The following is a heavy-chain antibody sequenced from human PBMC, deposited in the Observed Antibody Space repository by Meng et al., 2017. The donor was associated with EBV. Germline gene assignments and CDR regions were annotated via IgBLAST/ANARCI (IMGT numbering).Heavy chain of an antibody. V-gene: IGHV1-69*06. J-gene: IGHJ4*02. CDR2: IIPIFGTA. CDR1: GGPFSSYA. Sequence: QVQLVQFGAGVNRPGTCVNVSCKASGGPFSSYAISCVRQAPGQGLEWMGGIIPIFGTASYAQKFQGRVTITADKSTSTAYIELSSLRSEDTAVYYCARAEIAAAGRLDYWGQGTLVTVSS. CDR3: ARAEIAAAGRLDY. D-gene: IGHD6-13*01.